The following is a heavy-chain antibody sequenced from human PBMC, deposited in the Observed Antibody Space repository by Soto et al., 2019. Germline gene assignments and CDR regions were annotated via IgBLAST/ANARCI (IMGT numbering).Heavy chain of an antibody. V-gene: IGHV1-46*01. Sequence: QVQLMQSGAEVKKPGASVKVSCKASGDTFTDYYIHWVRQAPGQGLEWMGTVNPSGGHTTYAQHFLGRLTMTRDTSTSTLYMELTSLTSDDTAVYYCARGGHVVVVPAALDYWGQGTLVTVSS. CDR2: VNPSGGHT. CDR1: GDTFTDYY. J-gene: IGHJ4*02. CDR3: ARGGHVVVVPAALDY. D-gene: IGHD2-21*02.